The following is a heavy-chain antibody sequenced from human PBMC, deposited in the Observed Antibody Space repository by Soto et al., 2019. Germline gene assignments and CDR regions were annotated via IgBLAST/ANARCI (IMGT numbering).Heavy chain of an antibody. Sequence: SETLSLTCAVYGGSFSGYYWSWIRQPPGKGLEWIGDINHSGSTNYNPSLKSRVTISVDTSKNQFSLKLTSVTAADTAVYYCARVGYYDSSGYYYFDYWGQGTLVTVSS. J-gene: IGHJ4*02. V-gene: IGHV4-34*01. CDR3: ARVGYYDSSGYYYFDY. D-gene: IGHD3-22*01. CDR1: GGSFSGYY. CDR2: INHSGST.